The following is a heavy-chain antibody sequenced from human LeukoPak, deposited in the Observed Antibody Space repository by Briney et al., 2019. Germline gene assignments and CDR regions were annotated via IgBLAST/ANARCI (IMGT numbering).Heavy chain of an antibody. Sequence: PGGSLRLSCAASGFTFSSSAMSWVRQAPGKGLEWVSGIGGSGAGTYYAVFVKGRFTISRDNSKNTLYLQMNSLRAEDTAVYYCATTLHSGYYDLYWGQGTLVTVSS. V-gene: IGHV3-23*01. CDR3: ATTLHSGYYDLY. CDR2: IGGSGAGT. D-gene: IGHD3-22*01. J-gene: IGHJ4*02. CDR1: GFTFSSSA.